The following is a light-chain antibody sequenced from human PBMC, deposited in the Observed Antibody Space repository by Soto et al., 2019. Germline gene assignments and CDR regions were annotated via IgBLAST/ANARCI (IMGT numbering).Light chain of an antibody. CDR3: AAWADSLSEWV. CDR1: SSNIGSNY. J-gene: IGLJ1*01. CDR2: RNN. Sequence: QSVLTQPPSASGTPGQRVTISCSGSSSNIGSNYVYWYQQLPGTAPKLLIYRNNQRPSGVPDRFSGSKSGTSASLAISGLRSEDEADYYCAAWADSLSEWVFGTGTKVTVL. V-gene: IGLV1-47*01.